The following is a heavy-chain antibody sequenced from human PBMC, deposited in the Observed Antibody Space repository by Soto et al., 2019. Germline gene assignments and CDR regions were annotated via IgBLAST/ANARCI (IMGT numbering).Heavy chain of an antibody. CDR1: GGSVSSGSYY. V-gene: IGHV4-61*01. D-gene: IGHD3-3*01. CDR2: IYYSGST. Sequence: SETLSLTCTVSGGSVSSGSYYWSWIRQPPGKGLEWIGYIYYSGSTNYNPSLKSRVTISVDTSKNQFSLKLSSVTAADTAVYYCAREGYYDFWSGYGQGMDVWGQGTKVTVSS. J-gene: IGHJ6*02. CDR3: AREGYYDFWSGYGQGMDV.